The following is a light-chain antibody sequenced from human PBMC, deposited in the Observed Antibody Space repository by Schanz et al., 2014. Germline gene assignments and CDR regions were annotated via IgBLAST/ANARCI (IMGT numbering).Light chain of an antibody. CDR1: QPVLNSSNRKNN. CDR2: WAS. V-gene: IGKV4-1*01. CDR3: QQYYGYPLT. Sequence: DIVMTQSPDSLAVSLGERATINCKSSQPVLNSSNRKNNLAWYQQKPGHPPKLLIYWASTRESGVPDRFSGSGSGTDFTLTISSLQAEDVAVYYCQQYYGYPLTFGGGTKVEIK. J-gene: IGKJ4*01.